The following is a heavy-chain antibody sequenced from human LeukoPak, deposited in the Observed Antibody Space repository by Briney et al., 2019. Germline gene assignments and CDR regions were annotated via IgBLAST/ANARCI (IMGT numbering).Heavy chain of an antibody. Sequence: PGGSLRLSCDASGSTFSSYAMSWVRQAPGKGLEWVSGIRGTGGSTYHADSVKGRFTISRENSKNTLYLQMNSLRAEDTAVYYCAKDAGIGAGGIFEYWGQGTLVTVSS. J-gene: IGHJ4*02. CDR1: GSTFSSYA. CDR2: IRGTGGST. V-gene: IGHV3-23*01. D-gene: IGHD6-13*01. CDR3: AKDAGIGAGGIFEY.